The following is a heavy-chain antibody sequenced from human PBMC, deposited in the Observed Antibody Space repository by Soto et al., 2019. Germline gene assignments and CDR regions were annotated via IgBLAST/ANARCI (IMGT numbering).Heavy chain of an antibody. CDR3: AKPPGFKNVAPAYLDY. CDR2: VSASAITT. CDR1: GFTCSAYA. J-gene: IGHJ4*02. V-gene: IGHV3-23*04. Sequence: EVQLVDSGGGLVQPGESLRLSCAGSGFTCSAYAMRWVRQAPGKGLEWVSSVSASAITTYNTDSVRGRFTIARDNSRKTVYLQMNSLSAEDTAVYLCAKPPGFKNVAPAYLDYWGGGTRVTVSS. D-gene: IGHD1-1*01.